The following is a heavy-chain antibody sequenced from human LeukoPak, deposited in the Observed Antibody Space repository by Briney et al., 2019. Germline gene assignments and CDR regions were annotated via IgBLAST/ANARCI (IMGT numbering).Heavy chain of an antibody. Sequence: GASVKVSCKASGYTFTSYAMHWVRQAPGQRLEWMGWINAGNGNTKYSQKFQGRVTITRDTSASTAYMELSSLRSEDTAVYYCARGHIGSYSEIDYWGQGTLVTVSS. V-gene: IGHV1-3*01. CDR3: ARGHIGSYSEIDY. CDR1: GYTFTSYA. J-gene: IGHJ4*02. D-gene: IGHD1-26*01. CDR2: INAGNGNT.